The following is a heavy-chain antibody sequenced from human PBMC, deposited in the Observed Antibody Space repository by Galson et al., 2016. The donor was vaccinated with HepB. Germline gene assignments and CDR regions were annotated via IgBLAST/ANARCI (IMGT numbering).Heavy chain of an antibody. J-gene: IGHJ3*02. CDR1: GFTFSSYS. D-gene: IGHD5-24*01. Sequence: SLRLSCAASGFTFSSYSMNWVRQAPGKGLEWVSYISSSNSIYYADSVKGRFTISRDNAKNSLYLRMNSLRDEDTAMYYCAGGWLQFGMDAFDIWGQGTMVTVSS. CDR3: AGGWLQFGMDAFDI. V-gene: IGHV3-48*02. CDR2: ISSSNSI.